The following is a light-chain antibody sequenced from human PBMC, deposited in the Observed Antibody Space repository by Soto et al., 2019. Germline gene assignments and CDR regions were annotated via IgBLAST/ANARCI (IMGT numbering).Light chain of an antibody. Sequence: DIQMTQSPSSLSASVGDRVTITCRASQSISSYLNWYQQKPGEAPKLLIYAASSLQSGVPSRFSGSGSGTDFTLSISSLQPGDFATYYCQQSYSTPLTFGGGTKVEIK. CDR3: QQSYSTPLT. CDR1: QSISSY. CDR2: AAS. V-gene: IGKV1-39*01. J-gene: IGKJ4*01.